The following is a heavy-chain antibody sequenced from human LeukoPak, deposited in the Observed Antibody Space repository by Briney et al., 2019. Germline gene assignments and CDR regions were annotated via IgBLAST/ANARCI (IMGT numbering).Heavy chain of an antibody. CDR1: GFTFSTYW. CDR3: AKAKDYDSSGYVDY. V-gene: IGHV3-7*02. Sequence: GGSLRLSCAASGFTFSTYWMNWVRQAPGKGLEWVANIKEDGSEKNYVDSVKGRFTISRDNSENTLYLQMNSLRAEDTAVYYCAKAKDYDSSGYVDYWGQGTLVTVSS. J-gene: IGHJ4*02. CDR2: IKEDGSEK. D-gene: IGHD3-22*01.